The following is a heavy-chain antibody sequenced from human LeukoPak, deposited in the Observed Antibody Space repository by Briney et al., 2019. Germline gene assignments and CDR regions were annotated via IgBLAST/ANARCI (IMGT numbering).Heavy chain of an antibody. CDR1: GFTFSSYA. CDR3: ARDPTIAAAGTGSDY. J-gene: IGHJ4*02. V-gene: IGHV3-30*01. D-gene: IGHD6-13*01. Sequence: GGSPRLSCAASGFTFSSYAVHWVRQAPGKGLEWVAVISYDGSNKYYADSVKGRFTISRDNSKNTLYLQMNSLRAEDTAVYYCARDPTIAAAGTGSDYWGQGTLVTVSS. CDR2: ISYDGSNK.